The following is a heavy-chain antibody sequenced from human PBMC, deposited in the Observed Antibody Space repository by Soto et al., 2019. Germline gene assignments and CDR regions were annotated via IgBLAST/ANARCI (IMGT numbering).Heavy chain of an antibody. CDR3: ARAAMGGSSWPFDY. D-gene: IGHD6-13*01. CDR2: IYHSGST. J-gene: IGHJ4*02. V-gene: IGHV4-4*02. Sequence: QVQLQESGPRLVKPSGTLSLTCAVSGGSISSSNWWSWVRQPPGKGLEWIGEIYHSGSTNNNPSLKSRVTISVDKSKYQFSLKLSSMTAADTAVYYCARAAMGGSSWPFDYWGQGTLVTVSS. CDR1: GGSISSSNW.